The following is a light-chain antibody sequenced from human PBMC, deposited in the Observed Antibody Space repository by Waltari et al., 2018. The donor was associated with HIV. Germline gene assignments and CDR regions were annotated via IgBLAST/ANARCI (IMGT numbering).Light chain of an antibody. CDR2: DDS. CDR3: QVWDSSSDHWV. CDR1: NIGSKS. J-gene: IGLJ3*02. Sequence: SYVLTQPPSVSVAPGKTARITCGGNNIGSKSVHWYQQKPGQAPVLVIYDDSDRPSGIPERCAGSNSGNTATLTISRVEAGDEADYYCQVWDSSSDHWVFGGGTKLTVL. V-gene: IGLV3-21*04.